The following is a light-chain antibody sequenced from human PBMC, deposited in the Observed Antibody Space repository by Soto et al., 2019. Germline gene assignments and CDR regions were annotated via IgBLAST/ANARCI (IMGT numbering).Light chain of an antibody. CDR2: DVD. V-gene: IGLV2-14*03. Sequence: QSALTQPASVSGSPGQSITISCTGASSDVGGYNFVSWYQHHPDKAPKLIIYDVDNRPSGVSNRFSGSKSGNTASLTISGLQAEDEADYYCSSYTGLSTLYVFGPGTKLTVL. CDR1: SSDVGGYNF. CDR3: SSYTGLSTLYV. J-gene: IGLJ1*01.